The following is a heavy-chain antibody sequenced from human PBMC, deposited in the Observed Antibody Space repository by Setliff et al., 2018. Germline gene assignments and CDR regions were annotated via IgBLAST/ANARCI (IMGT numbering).Heavy chain of an antibody. CDR1: RDSFTNYW. V-gene: IGHV5-51*01. CDR2: IFPADADT. J-gene: IGHJ5*02. Sequence: GESLKTSCKESRDSFTNYWIIWVRQVPGKGLEWMGMIFPADADTRYNPSFKGQVTMSLDRSITTAYLQWDSLKASDTAIYYCAQKHQRASWAFDPWGRGTLVTVSS. CDR3: AQKHQRASWAFDP. D-gene: IGHD2-2*01.